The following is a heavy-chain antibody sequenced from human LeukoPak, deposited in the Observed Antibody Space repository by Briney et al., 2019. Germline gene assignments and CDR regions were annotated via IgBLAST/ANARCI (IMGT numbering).Heavy chain of an antibody. D-gene: IGHD2-2*02. V-gene: IGHV1-18*01. J-gene: IGHJ4*02. CDR1: GYTFTTYG. CDR3: ARELYGRFEH. CDR2: INPYNGNT. Sequence: ASVKVSCKASGYTFTTYGISWGRQAPGQGLECMGWINPYNGNTNYAQKLQGRVTMTTDTSTSTAYMELRSLRSDDTAVYYCARELYGRFEHWGQGTLVTVSS.